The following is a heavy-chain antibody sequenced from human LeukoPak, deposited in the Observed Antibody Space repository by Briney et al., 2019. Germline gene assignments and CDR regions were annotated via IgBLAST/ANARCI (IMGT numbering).Heavy chain of an antibody. CDR3: ARDHGSRGWYETVDY. Sequence: GGSLRLSCVASGFTFSTYALHWVRQAPGKGLEWVAVISFDGNNKYYAASVKGRFTISRDNSKNTLYLQMSSLRAEDTAVYYCARDHGSRGWYETVDYWGQGTLVTVSS. J-gene: IGHJ4*02. CDR2: ISFDGNNK. D-gene: IGHD6-19*01. V-gene: IGHV3-30-3*01. CDR1: GFTFSTYA.